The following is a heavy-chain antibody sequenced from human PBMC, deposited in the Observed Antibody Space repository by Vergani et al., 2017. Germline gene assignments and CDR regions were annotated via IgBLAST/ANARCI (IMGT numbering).Heavy chain of an antibody. J-gene: IGHJ2*01. D-gene: IGHD3-3*01. CDR2: ISSDGGST. Sequence: VQLVESGGGLVQPGGSLRLSCAASGFTFSTYAMTWVRQAPGKGLEWVSTISSDGGSTYYADSVKGRFTISRDNAKNSLYLQMNSLRAEDTALYYCAKDHYDFWSGYPNLSPFDLWGRGTLVTVSS. CDR1: GFTFSTYA. V-gene: IGHV3-23*04. CDR3: AKDHYDFWSGYPNLSPFDL.